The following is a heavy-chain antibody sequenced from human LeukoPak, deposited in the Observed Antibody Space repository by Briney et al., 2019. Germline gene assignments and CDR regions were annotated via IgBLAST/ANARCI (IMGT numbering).Heavy chain of an antibody. Sequence: SETLSLTCTVSGGSISSDYWSWIRQPAGKGLEWIGRIYTTGSTNYSPSLKSRVTMSVDTSKNHFSLKLNSVTAADTAVYYCARGFRGPNFDYWGQGTLVTVSS. CDR2: IYTTGST. J-gene: IGHJ4*02. CDR1: GGSISSDY. V-gene: IGHV4-4*07. D-gene: IGHD3-10*01. CDR3: ARGFRGPNFDY.